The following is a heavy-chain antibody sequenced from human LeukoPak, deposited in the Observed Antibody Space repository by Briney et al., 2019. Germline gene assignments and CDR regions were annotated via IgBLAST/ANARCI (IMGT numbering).Heavy chain of an antibody. Sequence: PGGSLRLSCAASGFTFNFNTYGMHWVRQAPGKGLEWVAFIRYDGSNKYYADSVKGRFTISRDNAKNSLYLQMNSLRAEDTAVYYCARVFYDSSGYSDYWGQGTLVTVSS. V-gene: IGHV3-30*02. D-gene: IGHD3-22*01. CDR1: GFTFNFNTYG. CDR3: ARVFYDSSGYSDY. CDR2: IRYDGSNK. J-gene: IGHJ4*02.